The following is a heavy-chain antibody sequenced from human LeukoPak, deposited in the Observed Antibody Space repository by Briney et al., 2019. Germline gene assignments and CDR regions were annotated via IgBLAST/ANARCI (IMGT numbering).Heavy chain of an antibody. D-gene: IGHD4-17*01. CDR2: IYSAGTT. V-gene: IGHV3-66*01. CDR1: GFPVSGNY. Sequence: PGGSLRLSCAVSGFPVSGNYMSWVRPAPGKGLEWVSIIYSAGTTHYADSVQGRFTISRDNSKNTLYLQMNSLRVEDTAVYYCARDGDYGDTYYFDYWGQGSLVTVSS. J-gene: IGHJ4*02. CDR3: ARDGDYGDTYYFDY.